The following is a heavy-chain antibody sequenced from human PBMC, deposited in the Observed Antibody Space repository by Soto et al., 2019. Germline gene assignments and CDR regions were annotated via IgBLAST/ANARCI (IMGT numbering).Heavy chain of an antibody. CDR2: VSKSDYT. CDR1: GFTFTNYG. CDR3: TREDSIIIPAVADF. J-gene: IGHJ4*02. D-gene: IGHD6-19*01. V-gene: IGHV3-21*01. Sequence: EVQLLESGGGLVRPGGSLTLSCAVSGFTFTNYGINWVRQDPGKGLEWVSSVSKSDYTYYSASVKGRFTISRDNARNSVSLQMDNLRAEVTAVYDCTREDSIIIPAVADFCGQGTLVTVSS.